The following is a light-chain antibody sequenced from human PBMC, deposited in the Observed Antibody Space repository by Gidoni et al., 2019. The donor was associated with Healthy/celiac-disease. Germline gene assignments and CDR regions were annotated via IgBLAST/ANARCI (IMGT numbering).Light chain of an antibody. CDR2: AAS. CDR1: QSISSY. CDR3: QQSYSTPPT. V-gene: IGKV1-39*01. Sequence: DIQMTKSPSSLSESVGDRLTITCRASQSISSYLNCYQKKPGKPPKILIYAASSLQSRVASRFSGSGSGTDFTLTISILQPEDFATYYCQQSYSTPPTFGGGTKVEIK. J-gene: IGKJ4*01.